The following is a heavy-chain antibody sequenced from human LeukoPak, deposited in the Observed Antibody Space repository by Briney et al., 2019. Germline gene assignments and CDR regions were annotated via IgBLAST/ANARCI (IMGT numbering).Heavy chain of an antibody. CDR2: ISSSSSYI. V-gene: IGHV3-21*01. Sequence: GGSLRLSCAASGFTFSSYSMNWVRQAPGKGLEWVSSISSSSSYIYYADSVKGRFTISRDNAKNSLYLQMNSLRAEDTAVYYCARDMGDDYRRDFDYWGQGTLVTVSS. CDR3: ARDMGDDYRRDFDY. J-gene: IGHJ4*02. D-gene: IGHD4-11*01. CDR1: GFTFSSYS.